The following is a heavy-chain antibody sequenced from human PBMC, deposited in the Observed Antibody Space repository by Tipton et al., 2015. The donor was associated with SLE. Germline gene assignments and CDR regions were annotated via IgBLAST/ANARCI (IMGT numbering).Heavy chain of an antibody. J-gene: IGHJ4*02. CDR2: FYNSGST. CDR3: ARLGVGCANCWYYFDH. D-gene: IGHD2-21*01. Sequence: TLSLTCTVSGVSISRSYWSWIRQPPGKGLEWIGYFYNSGSTNYNPSLKSRVTISVDTSKNQFSLKLSSVTAADTAVYYCARLGVGCANCWYYFDHWGQGALVTVSS. V-gene: IGHV4-59*01. CDR1: GVSISRSY.